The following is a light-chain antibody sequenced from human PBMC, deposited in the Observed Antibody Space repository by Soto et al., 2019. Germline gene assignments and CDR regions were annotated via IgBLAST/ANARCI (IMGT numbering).Light chain of an antibody. J-gene: IGKJ4*02. Sequence: IVMTQSPVTLSVSPGDRATLSCRAIQSISRKLAWYQQRPARAPRLLISAASIRATGIPAWLSGSGAGTEFTLIISSRQSEDFAVYYCKQYDSWSPFTFGGGTRVEIK. CDR3: KQYDSWSPFT. CDR1: QSISRK. CDR2: AAS. V-gene: IGKV3-15*01.